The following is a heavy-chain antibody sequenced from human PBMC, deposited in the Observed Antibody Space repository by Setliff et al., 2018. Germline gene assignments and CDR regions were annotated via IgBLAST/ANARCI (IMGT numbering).Heavy chain of an antibody. Sequence: PGGSLRLSCAASGFIFSSYGMHWVRQAPGKGLEWVAVIWYDGSNKYYADSVKGRFTISRDNSKNTLYLQMNSLRAEDTAVYYCAKNGFGVVALGVNNWFDPWGQGTLVTVSS. J-gene: IGHJ5*02. CDR2: IWYDGSNK. CDR1: GFIFSSYG. CDR3: AKNGFGVVALGVNNWFDP. D-gene: IGHD3-10*01. V-gene: IGHV3-33*06.